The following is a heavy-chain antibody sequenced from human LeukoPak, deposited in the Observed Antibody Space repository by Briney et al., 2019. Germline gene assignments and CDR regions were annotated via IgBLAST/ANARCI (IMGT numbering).Heavy chain of an antibody. Sequence: GASVKVCCKASGYTFTSYGISWVRQAPGQGLEWMGWISAYNGNTNYAQKLQGRVTMTTDTSTSTAYMELRSLRSDDTAVYYCARDPYYDFWSGYYQDYGMDVWGQGTTVTVSS. V-gene: IGHV1-18*01. J-gene: IGHJ6*02. CDR1: GYTFTSYG. D-gene: IGHD3-3*01. CDR2: ISAYNGNT. CDR3: ARDPYYDFWSGYYQDYGMDV.